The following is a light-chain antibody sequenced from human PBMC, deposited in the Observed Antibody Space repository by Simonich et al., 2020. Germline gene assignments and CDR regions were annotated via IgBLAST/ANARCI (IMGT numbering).Light chain of an antibody. CDR3: SSYTSSSTWV. CDR2: DVS. V-gene: IGLV2-14*03. CDR1: SSDVGGYNN. J-gene: IGLJ3*02. Sequence: QSALTQPASVSGSPGQSITISCTGTSSDVGGYNNVSWYQQHPGKAPKHMIYDVSNRPSWVSNRFSGSKSGNTASLTISGLQAEDEADYYCSSYTSSSTWVFGGGTKLTVL.